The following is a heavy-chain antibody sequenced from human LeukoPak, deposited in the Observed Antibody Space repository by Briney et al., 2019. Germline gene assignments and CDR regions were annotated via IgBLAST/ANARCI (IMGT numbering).Heavy chain of an antibody. D-gene: IGHD2-15*01. V-gene: IGHV3-48*04. CDR1: GFTFSRYS. CDR2: ISSSSSTI. CDR3: ARDWHGGRYDY. J-gene: IGHJ4*02. Sequence: PGGALRLSCAASGFTFSRYSMNWVRQAPGKGLEWVSYISSSSSTIYYADSVKGRFTISRDNAKNSLYLQMISLRAEDTAVYYCARDWHGGRYDYWGQGTLVTVSS.